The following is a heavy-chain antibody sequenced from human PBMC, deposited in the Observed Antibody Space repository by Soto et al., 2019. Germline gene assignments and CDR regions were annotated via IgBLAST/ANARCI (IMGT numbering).Heavy chain of an antibody. V-gene: IGHV4-31*03. D-gene: IGHD5-12*01. Sequence: QVQLQESGPGLVKPSQTLSLTCTVSGGSISSGGYYWSWIRHHPGKVLEWIGYIYYSGSTYYNPSLKSRVTISVDTSKTHFSLKLSSVTAADTAVYYCARGVYVDIVATQQYYFDYWGQGTLVTVSS. CDR3: ARGVYVDIVATQQYYFDY. CDR1: GGSISSGGYY. CDR2: IYYSGST. J-gene: IGHJ4*02.